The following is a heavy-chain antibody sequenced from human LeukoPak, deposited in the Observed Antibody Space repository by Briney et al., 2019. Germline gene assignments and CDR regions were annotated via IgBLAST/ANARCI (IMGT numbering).Heavy chain of an antibody. Sequence: GASVKVSCKASGYTFTSYGISWVRQAPGQGLEWMGWISAYNGNTNYAQKLQGRVTMTTDTSTSTAYMELRSLRSDDTAVYYCARDGKLRFLEWLLRTDAFDIWGQGTMVTVSS. V-gene: IGHV1-18*01. J-gene: IGHJ3*02. CDR3: ARDGKLRFLEWLLRTDAFDI. CDR2: ISAYNGNT. D-gene: IGHD3-3*01. CDR1: GYTFTSYG.